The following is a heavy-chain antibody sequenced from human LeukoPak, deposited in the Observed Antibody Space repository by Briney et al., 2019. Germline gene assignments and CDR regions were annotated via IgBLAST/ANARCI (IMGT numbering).Heavy chain of an antibody. CDR3: TRAVAGHPD. Sequence: SETLSLTCAVSGVPFSNYYWSWIRQSPRQGLEWIGEINHSGYTNYNPSLKSRVTMSIDTSKNQFSLRLTSVTAADTGVYYCTRAVAGHPDWGQGTLVTVSS. J-gene: IGHJ4*02. CDR2: INHSGYT. V-gene: IGHV4-34*01. D-gene: IGHD5-12*01. CDR1: GVPFSNYY.